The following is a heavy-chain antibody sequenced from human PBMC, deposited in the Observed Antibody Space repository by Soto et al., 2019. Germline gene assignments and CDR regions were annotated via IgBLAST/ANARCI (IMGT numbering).Heavy chain of an antibody. CDR3: ARVREKQWLSKDEGWFDP. J-gene: IGHJ5*02. Sequence: SETLSLTCTVSGGSISSYYWSWIRQPPGKGLEWIGYIYYSGSTNYNPSLESRVTISVDTSKNQFSLKLSSVTAADTAVYYCARVREKQWLSKDEGWFDPWGQGTLVTVSS. D-gene: IGHD6-19*01. CDR2: IYYSGST. CDR1: GGSISSYY. V-gene: IGHV4-59*08.